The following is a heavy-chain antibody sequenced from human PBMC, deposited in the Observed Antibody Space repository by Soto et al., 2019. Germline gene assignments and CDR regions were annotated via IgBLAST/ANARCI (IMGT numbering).Heavy chain of an antibody. V-gene: IGHV3-7*03. Sequence: EVQLVESGGGLVQPGGSLRLSCTASGFMLGSYWMTWVRHVPGKGLQWVANIKRDGSEKYYVDFVKGRFTISRDNADNSVFLDMNNLRVDDTATYYCARVRATDYEIDYWGQGALVTVSS. D-gene: IGHD4-17*01. J-gene: IGHJ4*02. CDR3: ARVRATDYEIDY. CDR1: GFMLGSYW. CDR2: IKRDGSEK.